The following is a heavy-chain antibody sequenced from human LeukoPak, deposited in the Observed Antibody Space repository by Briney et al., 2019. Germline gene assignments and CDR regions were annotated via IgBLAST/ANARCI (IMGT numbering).Heavy chain of an antibody. J-gene: IGHJ4*02. V-gene: IGHV3-23*01. Sequence: GGSLRLSCAASGFTFSSYAMSWVRQAPGKGLEWVSAISGSGGSTYYADSVKGRFTISRDNSKNTVFLQTNSLRAEDTAVYYCAKWGDYDVLTGYYVSDYWGQGTLVTVSS. CDR1: GFTFSSYA. CDR3: AKWGDYDVLTGYYVSDY. CDR2: ISGSGGST. D-gene: IGHD3-9*01.